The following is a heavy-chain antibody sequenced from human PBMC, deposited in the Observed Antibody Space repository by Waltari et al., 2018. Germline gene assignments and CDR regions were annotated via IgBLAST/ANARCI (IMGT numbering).Heavy chain of an antibody. CDR2: IYYSGST. D-gene: IGHD6-19*01. Sequence: QVQLQESGPGLVKPSQTLSLTCTVSGGSISSGGYYWSWIRQHPGKGLEWIGSIYYSGSTYYNPSLKSRVTISVDTSKNQFSLKLSSVTAADTAVYYCARGGGTGTPQWAFDIWGQGTMVTVSS. V-gene: IGHV4-31*03. CDR1: GGSISSGGYY. J-gene: IGHJ3*02. CDR3: ARGGGTGTPQWAFDI.